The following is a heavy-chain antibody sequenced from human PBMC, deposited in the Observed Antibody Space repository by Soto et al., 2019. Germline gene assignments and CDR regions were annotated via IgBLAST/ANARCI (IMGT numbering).Heavy chain of an antibody. D-gene: IGHD3-3*01. CDR2: ISSSSSTI. Sequence: EVQLVESGGGLVQPGGSLRLSCAASGFTFSSYSMNWVRQAPGKGLEWVSYISSSSSTIYYADSVKGRFTISRDNAKNSRYLQMNSLRDDDTAVYYCARQGSERTILSQNAFMDFWGQGTTVTVSS. CDR1: GFTFSSYS. CDR3: ARQGSERTILSQNAFMDF. J-gene: IGHJ6*02. V-gene: IGHV3-48*02.